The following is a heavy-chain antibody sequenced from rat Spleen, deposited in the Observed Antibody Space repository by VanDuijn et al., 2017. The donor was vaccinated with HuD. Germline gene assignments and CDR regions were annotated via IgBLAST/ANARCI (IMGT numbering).Heavy chain of an antibody. CDR3: TSHYDGTYPFTY. Sequence: EVHLVETGGGLVQPGRSLKLSCVASGFTFRNYWMYWIRQAPGKGLEWISSISTDGGSAYYPDSVQGRFTVSRDNAKSTLYLQMDSLRSEDTATYYCTSHYDGTYPFTYWGQGTLVTVSS. CDR1: GFTFRNYW. J-gene: IGHJ3*01. D-gene: IGHD1-12*02. CDR2: ISTDGGSA. V-gene: IGHV5-58*01.